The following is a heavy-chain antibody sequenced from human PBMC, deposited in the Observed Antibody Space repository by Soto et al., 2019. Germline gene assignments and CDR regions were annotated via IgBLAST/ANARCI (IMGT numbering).Heavy chain of an antibody. Sequence: QLQQWGAGLLKPSETLSLTCVVSGGSFSTYYYNWIRQSPGKGLGWIGEINHSGSNNYSPSLKSQVTMSLDTSKNQFSLKLTSVTAADTAVYYCARGGSNDWQVAFDIWGQGTMVTVSS. CDR2: INHSGSN. J-gene: IGHJ3*02. D-gene: IGHD3-9*01. CDR3: ARGGSNDWQVAFDI. V-gene: IGHV4-34*01. CDR1: GGSFSTYY.